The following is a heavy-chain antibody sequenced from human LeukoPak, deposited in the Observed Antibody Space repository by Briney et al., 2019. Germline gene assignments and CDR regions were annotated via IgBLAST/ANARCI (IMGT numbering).Heavy chain of an antibody. V-gene: IGHV4-34*01. CDR2: INHSGST. Sequence: SETLSLTCAVYGGSFSGYYWSWIRQPPGKGLEWIGEINHSGSTNYNPSLKSRVTISVDTSKSQFSLKLSSVTAADTAVYYCARGAGYSSSWDYYYYGMDVWGQGTTVTVSS. CDR1: GGSFSGYY. CDR3: ARGAGYSSSWDYYYYGMDV. D-gene: IGHD6-13*01. J-gene: IGHJ6*02.